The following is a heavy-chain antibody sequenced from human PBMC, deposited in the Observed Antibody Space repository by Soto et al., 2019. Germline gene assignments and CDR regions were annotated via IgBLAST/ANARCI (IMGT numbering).Heavy chain of an antibody. CDR2: IIPIFGTA. V-gene: IGHV1-69*13. Sequence: ASVKVSCKASGVTFSSYAISWVRQSPGQGLEWMGGIIPIFGTANYAQKFQGRVTITADESTSTAYMELSSLRSEDTAVYYCARGPYSYGSLYYSYYGMDVWGQGTTVTVSS. J-gene: IGHJ6*02. D-gene: IGHD5-18*01. CDR1: GVTFSSYA. CDR3: ARGPYSYGSLYYSYYGMDV.